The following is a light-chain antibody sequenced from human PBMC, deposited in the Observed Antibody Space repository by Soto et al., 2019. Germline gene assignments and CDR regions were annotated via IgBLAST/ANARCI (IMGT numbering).Light chain of an antibody. CDR1: SSDVGAYNY. CDR2: EVA. Sequence: QSALTQPASVSGSPGQSITISCTGTSSDVGAYNYVSWYQHHPGKAPKLIIYEVANRPSGVSNRFSGSKSGNTASLTISGLQAEDEADYYCSSYTDNNTVLFGGGTKVTVL. CDR3: SSYTDNNTVL. V-gene: IGLV2-14*01. J-gene: IGLJ2*01.